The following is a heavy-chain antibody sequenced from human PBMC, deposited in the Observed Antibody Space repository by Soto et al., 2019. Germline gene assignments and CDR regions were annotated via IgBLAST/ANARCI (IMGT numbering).Heavy chain of an antibody. J-gene: IGHJ5*02. CDR3: AKDFKQLVLTNWFDP. V-gene: IGHV3-9*01. D-gene: IGHD6-6*01. CDR2: ISWNSGSI. Sequence: PGGSLRLSCAASGFTFDDYAMHWVRQAPGKGLEWVSGISWNSGSIGYADSVKGRFTISRDNAKNSLYLQMNSLRAEDTALYYCAKDFKQLVLTNWFDPWGQGTLVTVSS. CDR1: GFTFDDYA.